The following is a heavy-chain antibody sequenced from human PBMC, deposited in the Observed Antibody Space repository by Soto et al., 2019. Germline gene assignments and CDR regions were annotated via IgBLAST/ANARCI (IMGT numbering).Heavy chain of an antibody. CDR2: ISYDGSNK. CDR3: ANSADY. Sequence: QVQLVESGGGVVQPGRSLRLSCAASEFTFSSYAMHWVRQAPGKGLEWVAVISYDGSNKYYADSVKGRFTISRDNSKNTLYLQMNSLRAEDTAVYYCANSADYWGQGTLVTVSS. CDR1: EFTFSSYA. D-gene: IGHD4-4*01. J-gene: IGHJ4*02. V-gene: IGHV3-30-3*01.